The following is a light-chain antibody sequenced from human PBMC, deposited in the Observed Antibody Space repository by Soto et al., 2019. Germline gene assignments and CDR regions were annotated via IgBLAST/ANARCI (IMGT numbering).Light chain of an antibody. CDR1: SSHVGGYNY. CDR3: SSYGRTTRV. Sequence: QSALTQPASVSGSPVQSITISCTGTSSHVGGYNYVSWYQHHTGKAPKLMIYDVSNRPSGVSNRSSGSKSGNTPSLTIFGIQDEEEADYYCSSYGRTTRVFGGGTKVTVL. CDR2: DVS. V-gene: IGLV2-14*03. J-gene: IGLJ3*02.